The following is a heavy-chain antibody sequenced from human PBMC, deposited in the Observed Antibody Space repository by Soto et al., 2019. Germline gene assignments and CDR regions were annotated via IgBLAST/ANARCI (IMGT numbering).Heavy chain of an antibody. CDR3: ARKRSGGPSFYYYYGMDV. Sequence: SETLSLTCTVSGGSISSGGYYWSWIRQHPGKGLEWIGYIYYSGSTYYNPSLKSRVTISVDTSKNQFSLKLSSVTAADTAVYYCARKRSGGPSFYYYYGMDVWGQGTTVTVSS. CDR2: IYYSGST. D-gene: IGHD2-15*01. J-gene: IGHJ6*02. CDR1: GGSISSGGYY. V-gene: IGHV4-31*03.